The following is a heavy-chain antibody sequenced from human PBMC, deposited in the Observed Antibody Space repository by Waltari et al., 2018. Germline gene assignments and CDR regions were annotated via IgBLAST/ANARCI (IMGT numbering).Heavy chain of an antibody. J-gene: IGHJ4*02. CDR2: INHNGST. Sequence: QVQLQQWGAGLLKPSETLSLTCAVYGGSFSGYYWSWIRQPPGKGLEWIGEINHNGSTNHNPALKSRVTISVDTSKNQFSLKLGSGTAADTAVYYWASEHYYDSSYHFDYWGQGTLVTVSS. CDR3: ASEHYYDSSYHFDY. D-gene: IGHD3-22*01. CDR1: GGSFSGYY. V-gene: IGHV4-34*01.